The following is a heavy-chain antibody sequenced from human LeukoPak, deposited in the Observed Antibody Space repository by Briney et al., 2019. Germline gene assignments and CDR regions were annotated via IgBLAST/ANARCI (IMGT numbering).Heavy chain of an antibody. CDR3: AKDGSNYYYYMDV. V-gene: IGHV3-33*06. CDR2: IWYDGSNK. J-gene: IGHJ6*03. CDR1: GFTFGSYA. Sequence: GGSLRLSCAASGFTFGSYAMHWVRQAPGKGLEWVAVIWYDGSNKYYADSVKGRFTISRDNSKNTLYLQMNSLRAEDTAVYYCAKDGSNYYYYMDVWGKGTTVTVSS.